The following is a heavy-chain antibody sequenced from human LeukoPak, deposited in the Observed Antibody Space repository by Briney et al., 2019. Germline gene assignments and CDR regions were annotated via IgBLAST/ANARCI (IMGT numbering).Heavy chain of an antibody. CDR2: ISGSGGST. D-gene: IGHD5-18*01. Sequence: AGGSLRLSCAASGFTFSSYAMSWVRQAPGKGLEWVSAISGSGGSTYYADSVKGRFTISRDNSKNTLYLQMNSLGAEDTAVYYCAKDRRYSYGPSDYWGQETLVTVSS. CDR1: GFTFSSYA. V-gene: IGHV3-23*01. CDR3: AKDRRYSYGPSDY. J-gene: IGHJ4*02.